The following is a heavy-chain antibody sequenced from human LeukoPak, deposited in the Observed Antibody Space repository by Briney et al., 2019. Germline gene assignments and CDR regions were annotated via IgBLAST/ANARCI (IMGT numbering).Heavy chain of an antibody. CDR2: IKYDGSEK. Sequence: PGGSLRLSCAASGFTFSTYAMSWVRQAPGKGLEWAANIKYDGSEKYYVDSVKGRFTISRDNAKDSLFLQMNSLRAEDTAVYYCARLPGSYYLYYFDSWGQGTLVTVFS. CDR3: ARLPGSYYLYYFDS. CDR1: GFTFSTYA. V-gene: IGHV3-7*01. D-gene: IGHD1-26*01. J-gene: IGHJ4*02.